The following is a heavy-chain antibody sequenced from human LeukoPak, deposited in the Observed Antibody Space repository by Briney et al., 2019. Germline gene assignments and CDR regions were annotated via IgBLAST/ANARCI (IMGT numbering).Heavy chain of an antibody. Sequence: PSQTLSLTCTVSGGSISSGDYYWSWIRQPPGTGLEWIGYIYYSGSTYYNPSLKSRVTISVDTSKNQFSLKLSSVTAADTAVYYCAGDLLSGWFSQDGGFDPWGQGTLVTVSS. D-gene: IGHD6-19*01. V-gene: IGHV4-30-4*08. CDR2: IYYSGST. J-gene: IGHJ5*02. CDR1: GGSISSGDYY. CDR3: AGDLLSGWFSQDGGFDP.